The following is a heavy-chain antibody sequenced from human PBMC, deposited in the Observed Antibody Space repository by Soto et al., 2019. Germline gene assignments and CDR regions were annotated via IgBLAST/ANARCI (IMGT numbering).Heavy chain of an antibody. J-gene: IGHJ6*03. Sequence: QVQLVESGGGVVQPGRSPRLSCAASGFTFSSYGMHWVRQAPGKGLEWVAVISYDGSNKYYADSVKGRFTISRDNSKNTLYLQMNSLRAEDTAVYYCAKDLGESIAARPEHYYYYMDVWGKGTTVTVSS. V-gene: IGHV3-30*18. CDR1: GFTFSSYG. CDR2: ISYDGSNK. D-gene: IGHD6-6*01. CDR3: AKDLGESIAARPEHYYYYMDV.